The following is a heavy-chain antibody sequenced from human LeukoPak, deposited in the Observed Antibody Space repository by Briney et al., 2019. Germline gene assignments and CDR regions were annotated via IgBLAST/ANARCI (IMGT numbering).Heavy chain of an antibody. J-gene: IGHJ3*02. CDR1: GFTFSSYS. D-gene: IGHD3-10*01. Sequence: PGGSLRLSCAASGFTFSSYSMNWVRQAPGKGLEWVSSISSSSSYIYYADSVKGRFTISRDNAKNSLYLQMNSLRAEDTAVYYCARDSYVLLWFGELFKRSLGKRNAFDIWGQGTMVTVSS. CDR3: ARDSYVLLWFGELFKRSLGKRNAFDI. V-gene: IGHV3-21*01. CDR2: ISSSSSYI.